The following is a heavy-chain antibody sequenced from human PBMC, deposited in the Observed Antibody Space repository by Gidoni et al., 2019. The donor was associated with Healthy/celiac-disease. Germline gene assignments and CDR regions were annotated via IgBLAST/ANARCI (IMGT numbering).Heavy chain of an antibody. Sequence: TLMESGPTLVTPTQTLTLPCTFSWFLLSPRGVGVSWIRQPPGKALEWLALIYWDDDKRYSPSLKSRLTITKDTSKNQVVLTMTNMYPVDIATYYCAHMPEMTTVTTWFDPWGQGTLVTVSS. D-gene: IGHD4-17*01. J-gene: IGHJ5*02. CDR2: IYWDDDK. CDR3: AHMPEMTTVTTWFDP. CDR1: WFLLSPRGVG. V-gene: IGHV2-5*02.